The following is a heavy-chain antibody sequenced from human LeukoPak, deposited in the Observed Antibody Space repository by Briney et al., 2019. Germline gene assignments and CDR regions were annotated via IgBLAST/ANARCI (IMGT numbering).Heavy chain of an antibody. V-gene: IGHV4-31*03. D-gene: IGHD1-14*01. Sequence: SETLSLTCTVSGGSISSGGYYWSWIRQHPGKGLEWIGYIYYSGSTYYNPSLKSRVTISVDRSKNQFSLKLSSVTAADTAVYYCARVGSHTVPRNGWFDPWGQGTLVTVSS. CDR3: ARVGSHTVPRNGWFDP. CDR1: GGSISSGGYY. J-gene: IGHJ5*02. CDR2: IYYSGST.